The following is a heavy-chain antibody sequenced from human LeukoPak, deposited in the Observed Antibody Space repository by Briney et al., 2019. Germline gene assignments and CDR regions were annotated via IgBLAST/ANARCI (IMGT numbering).Heavy chain of an antibody. V-gene: IGHV1-18*01. Sequence: ASVKVSCKASGYTFTGYGISWVRQAPGQGLEWMGWISAYNGNTNYAQKLQGRVTMTTDTSTSTAYMELRSLRSDDTAVYYCARGRRAVAAGAMDYWGQGTLVTVSS. CDR3: ARGRRAVAAGAMDY. CDR1: GYTFTGYG. J-gene: IGHJ4*02. D-gene: IGHD6-19*01. CDR2: ISAYNGNT.